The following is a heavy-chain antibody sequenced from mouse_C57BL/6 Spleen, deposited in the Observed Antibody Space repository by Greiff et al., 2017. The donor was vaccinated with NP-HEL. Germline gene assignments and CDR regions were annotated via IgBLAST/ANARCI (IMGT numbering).Heavy chain of an antibody. J-gene: IGHJ4*01. CDR3: ARARTAQVLYAMDY. CDR1: GYTFTSYW. Sequence: QVQLQQPGAELVKPGASVKMSCKASGYTFTSYWITWVKQRPGQGLEWIGDIYPGSGSTNYNEQFKSKATLTVDTSSSTAYMQLSSLTSEDSAVYYCARARTAQVLYAMDYWGQGTSVTVSS. V-gene: IGHV1-55*01. CDR2: IYPGSGST. D-gene: IGHD3-2*02.